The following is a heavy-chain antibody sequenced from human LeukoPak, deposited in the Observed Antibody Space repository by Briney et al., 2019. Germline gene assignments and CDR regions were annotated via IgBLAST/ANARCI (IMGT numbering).Heavy chain of an antibody. CDR2: INHSGST. J-gene: IGHJ5*02. V-gene: IGHV4-34*01. Sequence: SETLSLTCAVYGGSFSGYYWSWIRQPPGKGLEWIREINHSGSTNYNPSLKSRVTISVDTSKNQFSLKLSSVTAADTAVYYCARGTYDFWSGYQSWFDPWGQGTLVTVSS. D-gene: IGHD3-3*01. CDR3: ARGTYDFWSGYQSWFDP. CDR1: GGSFSGYY.